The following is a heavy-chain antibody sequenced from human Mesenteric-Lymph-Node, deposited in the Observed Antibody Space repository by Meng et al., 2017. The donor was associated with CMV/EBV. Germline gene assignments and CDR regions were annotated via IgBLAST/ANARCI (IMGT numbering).Heavy chain of an antibody. Sequence: TVTGGSISSRSYYWGGIRQPPGKGMEWIGSLYYSGSTFYNPSLKSRVTISVDTSKNQFSLKLSSVTAADTAVYYCASRPYYGDSTFDYWGQGTLVTVSS. CDR2: LYYSGST. V-gene: IGHV4-39*01. J-gene: IGHJ4*02. CDR3: ASRPYYGDSTFDY. D-gene: IGHD4-17*01. CDR1: GGSISSRSYY.